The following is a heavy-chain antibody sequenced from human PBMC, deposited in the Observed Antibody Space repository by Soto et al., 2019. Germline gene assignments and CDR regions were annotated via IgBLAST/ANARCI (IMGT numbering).Heavy chain of an antibody. D-gene: IGHD3-22*01. Sequence: PSATLSLTGTVAGGSISTYCWTGIRQPPGKGLVWIGNIYYTGTTNYNPSLKRRVTISIDTSNNQSSPKLISLNAADTAVYYCAKDKRKSNPVMTDSDGRQGQLDLWGQGSLVIFSS. CDR3: AKDKRKSNPVMTDSDGRQGQLDL. CDR2: IYYTGTT. V-gene: IGHV4-59*13. CDR1: GGSISTYC. J-gene: IGHJ5*02.